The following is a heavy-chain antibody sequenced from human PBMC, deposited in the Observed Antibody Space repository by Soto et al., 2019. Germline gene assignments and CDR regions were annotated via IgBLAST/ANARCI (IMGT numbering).Heavy chain of an antibody. J-gene: IGHJ4*02. D-gene: IGHD6-19*01. CDR2: ISGSGGST. V-gene: IGHV3-23*01. CDR1: GFTFSSYS. Sequence: EVQLLESGGGLVQPGGSLRLSCAASGFTFSSYSMSWVRQAPGKGLEWVSAISGSGGSTYYADSVKGRFTISRDNSKNTLYLQMNSLRAEDTAVYYCAKLQQWLLDFDYWGQGTLVTVSS. CDR3: AKLQQWLLDFDY.